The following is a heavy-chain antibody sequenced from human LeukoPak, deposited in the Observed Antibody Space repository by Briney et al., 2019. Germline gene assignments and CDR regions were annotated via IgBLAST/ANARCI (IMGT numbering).Heavy chain of an antibody. D-gene: IGHD6-19*01. V-gene: IGHV4-4*02. CDR2: IYHSGST. CDR1: GGSISSSNW. J-gene: IGHJ4*02. Sequence: SETLSLTCAVSGGSISSSNWWSWVRQPPGKGLEWIGEIYHSGSTNYNPSLKSRVTISVDTSKNQFSLKLSSVTAADTAVYYCRGAEETIAVAGTAFDYWGQGTLVTVSS. CDR3: RGAEETIAVAGTAFDY.